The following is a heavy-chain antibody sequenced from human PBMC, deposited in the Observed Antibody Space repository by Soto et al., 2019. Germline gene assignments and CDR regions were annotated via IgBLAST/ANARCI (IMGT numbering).Heavy chain of an antibody. V-gene: IGHV4-59*08. J-gene: IGHJ4*02. Sequence: SETLSLTCTVSGGSINNYYWNWIRQPPGKGLEWIGSIHYSGNTFYNPSLKSRVTISVDTSRNQFSLKLSSLTAADTAVYYCARHDPWGPLDYWGQGTLVTVSS. CDR2: IHYSGNT. D-gene: IGHD3-16*01. CDR3: ARHDPWGPLDY. CDR1: GGSINNYY.